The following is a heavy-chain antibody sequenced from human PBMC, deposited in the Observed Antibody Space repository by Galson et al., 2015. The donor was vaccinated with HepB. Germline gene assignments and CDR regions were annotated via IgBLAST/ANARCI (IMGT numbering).Heavy chain of an antibody. V-gene: IGHV3-72*01. J-gene: IGHJ5*02. CDR3: AMSPEAGTHH. CDR2: SRNKANGYTT. Sequence: SLRLSCAASGFFFSDHYMDWVRQAPGKGLEWVGRSRNKANGYTTEHAASVKGRFTISRADSMNSLHLQMNGLKIEDTAVYYCAMSPEAGTHHWGQGTLVTVSS. D-gene: IGHD1-1*01. CDR1: GFFFSDHY.